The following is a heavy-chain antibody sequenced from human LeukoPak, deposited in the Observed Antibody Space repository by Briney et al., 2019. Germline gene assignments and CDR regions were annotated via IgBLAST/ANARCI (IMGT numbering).Heavy chain of an antibody. CDR3: ARDLIAVAASIY. J-gene: IGHJ4*02. Sequence: PGGSLRLSCAASGFTFSMFAMHWVRQAPGKGLEWVAFISYDGRNEYYAESVKGRFTISRDNSKNTLYLQMNSLRPEDTAVYYCARDLIAVAASIYWGQGTLVTVSS. CDR2: ISYDGRNE. CDR1: GFTFSMFA. D-gene: IGHD6-19*01. V-gene: IGHV3-30*04.